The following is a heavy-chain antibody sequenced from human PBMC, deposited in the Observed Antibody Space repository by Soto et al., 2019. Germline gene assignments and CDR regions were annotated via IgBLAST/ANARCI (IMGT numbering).Heavy chain of an antibody. CDR3: AREVIDYGAYGGVDF. CDR1: GGSISSGNSY. CDR2: IYSSGNS. J-gene: IGHJ4*02. V-gene: IGHV4-31*03. Sequence: QVQLQESGPGLVKPSQTLSLTCTVSGGSISSGNSYWSWIRQHPGKGLEWIGYIYSSGNSDYNSSIRSRVSRSVDTSKNLFSLSLTSVTAADTAVYYCAREVIDYGAYGGVDFGGQGTLFTVSS. D-gene: IGHD4-17*01.